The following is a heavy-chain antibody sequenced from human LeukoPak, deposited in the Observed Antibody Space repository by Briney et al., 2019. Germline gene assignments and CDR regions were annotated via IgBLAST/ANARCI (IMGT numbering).Heavy chain of an antibody. CDR1: GGSISSGDYY. Sequence: SETLSLTCTVSGGSISSGDYYWSWIRQPPGKGLEWIGYIYYSGSTYYNPSLKSRVTISVDTSKNQFSPKLSSVTAADTAVYYCAGITIFGVVHYAFDYWGQGTLVTVSS. CDR2: IYYSGST. J-gene: IGHJ4*02. V-gene: IGHV4-30-4*08. D-gene: IGHD3-3*01. CDR3: AGITIFGVVHYAFDY.